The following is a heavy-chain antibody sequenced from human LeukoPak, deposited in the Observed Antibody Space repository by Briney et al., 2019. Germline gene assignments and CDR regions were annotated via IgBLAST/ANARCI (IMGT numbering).Heavy chain of an antibody. J-gene: IGHJ3*02. CDR1: GGSISSSSYY. Sequence: SETLSLTCTVSGGSISSSSYYWGWIRQPPGKGLEWIGSIYYSGSTYYNPSLKSRVTISVDTSKNQFSLKLSSVTAADTAVYYCAGYYATSRRAFDIWGQGTMVTVSS. CDR3: AGYYATSRRAFDI. CDR2: IYYSGST. D-gene: IGHD2-8*01. V-gene: IGHV4-39*07.